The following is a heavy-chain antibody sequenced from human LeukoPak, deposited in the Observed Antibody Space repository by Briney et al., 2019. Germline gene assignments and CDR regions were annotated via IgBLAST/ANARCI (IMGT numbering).Heavy chain of an antibody. CDR2: IYSGGST. CDR1: GFTVSSNY. J-gene: IGHJ4*02. CDR3: ARVEGATIGY. D-gene: IGHD1-26*01. V-gene: IGHV3-53*01. Sequence: GGSLRLSCAASGFTVSSNYMSWVRQAPGKGLEWVSVIYSGGSTYYADSVKGRFTVSRDNAKNSLCLQMNSLRAEDTAVYYCARVEGATIGYWGQGTLVTVSS.